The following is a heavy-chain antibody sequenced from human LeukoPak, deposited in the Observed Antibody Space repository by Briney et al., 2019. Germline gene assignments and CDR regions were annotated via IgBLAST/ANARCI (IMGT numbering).Heavy chain of an antibody. Sequence: GSLRLSCAASGFTFSSYWMSWVRQAPGKGLEWVANIKQDGSEKYYVDSMKGRITISRDNAKNSLYLQMNSLRAEDTAVYYCARRDCSGGSCYLDYWGQGTLVTVSS. CDR2: IKQDGSEK. CDR3: ARRDCSGGSCYLDY. V-gene: IGHV3-7*03. CDR1: GFTFSSYW. J-gene: IGHJ4*02. D-gene: IGHD2-15*01.